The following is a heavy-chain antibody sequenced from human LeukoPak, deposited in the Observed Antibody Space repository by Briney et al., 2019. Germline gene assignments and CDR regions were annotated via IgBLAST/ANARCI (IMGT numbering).Heavy chain of an antibody. CDR2: IWYDGSSE. CDR1: GFTFSSYS. V-gene: IGHV3-33*08. CDR3: ARDGSGWYDCIHSFDN. Sequence: PGGSLRLSCAASGFTFSSYSMNWVRQAPGKGLEWVAVIWYDGSSEYYADSVKGRFTISRDNSKNTLYLQMNSLRAEATAVYYCARDGSGWYDCIHSFDNWGQGTLVTVSP. J-gene: IGHJ4*02. D-gene: IGHD6-19*01.